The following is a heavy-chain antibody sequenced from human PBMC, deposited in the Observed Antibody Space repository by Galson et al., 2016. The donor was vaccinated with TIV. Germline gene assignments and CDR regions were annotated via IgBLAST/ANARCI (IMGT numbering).Heavy chain of an antibody. Sequence: SLRLSCAASGFTVSDKYMYWVRQPPGKGLEWVSVINGFGSTYYADSVKGRFTISRDNSKNTLYLQMHSLRVEDTAVYFCARSYDSSGHRGRLDIWGQGALVTVSS. D-gene: IGHD3-22*01. V-gene: IGHV3-53*03. J-gene: IGHJ4*02. CDR2: INGFGST. CDR1: GFTVSDKY. CDR3: ARSYDSSGHRGRLDI.